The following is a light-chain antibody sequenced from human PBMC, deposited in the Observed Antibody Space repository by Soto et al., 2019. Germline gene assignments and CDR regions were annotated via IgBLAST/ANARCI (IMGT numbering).Light chain of an antibody. J-gene: IGKJ4*01. Sequence: DIQMTQSPSSVSASVGDRVIITCRTSEGISNWLAWYQHKPGKDPNLLIYAASSLQSGVPSRFRGSGSGTDFTLTISSLQPEDFATYYGPPANSFPLTIGGGTKVEIK. CDR3: PPANSFPLT. V-gene: IGKV1-12*01. CDR1: EGISNW. CDR2: AAS.